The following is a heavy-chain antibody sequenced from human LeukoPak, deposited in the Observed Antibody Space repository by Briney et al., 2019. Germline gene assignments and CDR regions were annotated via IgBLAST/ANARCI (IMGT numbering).Heavy chain of an antibody. CDR1: GFTFSDYG. J-gene: IGHJ5*02. CDR3: ARVQQLVIDP. V-gene: IGHV3-66*01. Sequence: GGSLRLSCAASGFTFSDYGMHWVRQAPGKGLEWVSVIYSGGSTYYADSVKGRFTISRDNSKNTLYLQMNSLRAEDTAVYYCARVQQLVIDPWGQGTLVTVSS. D-gene: IGHD6-13*01. CDR2: IYSGGST.